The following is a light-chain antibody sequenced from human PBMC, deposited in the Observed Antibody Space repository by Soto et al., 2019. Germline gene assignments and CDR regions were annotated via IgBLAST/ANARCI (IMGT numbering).Light chain of an antibody. V-gene: IGKV1-5*01. CDR2: EAS. J-gene: IGKJ1*01. CDR3: QKYDSAPT. Sequence: IQISQSASTLSASVGDRVTITCRASQSISGWLAWYQQKPGKAPKLMTYEASTLQSGVPSRFSGSGSGTDFTLTISSLQPEDVASYYCQKYDSAPTFGPGTKVDI. CDR1: QSISGW.